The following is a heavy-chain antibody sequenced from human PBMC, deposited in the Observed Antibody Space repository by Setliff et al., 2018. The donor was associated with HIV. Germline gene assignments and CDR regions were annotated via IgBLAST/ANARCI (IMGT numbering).Heavy chain of an antibody. J-gene: IGHJ4*02. CDR1: GGSFSSYH. D-gene: IGHD3-22*01. CDR2: IYASGST. V-gene: IGHV4-4*07. Sequence: PSETLSLTCTVSGGSFSSYHWSWIRHRAGKGLEWIGHIYASGSTKYNPSLESRVTISVDTSKNQFSLKLSSVTAADTAVYYCARTPEDYDQYFFDRWGQGTLVTVSS. CDR3: ARTPEDYDQYFFDR.